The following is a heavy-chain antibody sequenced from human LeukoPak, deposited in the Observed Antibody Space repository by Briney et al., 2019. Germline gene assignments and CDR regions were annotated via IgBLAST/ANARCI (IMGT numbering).Heavy chain of an antibody. J-gene: IGHJ4*02. CDR1: GGSFSGYY. CDR3: ARSSYSNYAEFDY. D-gene: IGHD4-11*01. Sequence: PSGTLSLTCAVYGGSFSGYYWSWIRQPPGKGLEWIGEINHSGSTNYNPSLKSRVTISVDTSKNQFSLKLSSVTAADTAVYYCARSSYSNYAEFDYWGQGTLVTVSS. V-gene: IGHV4-34*01. CDR2: INHSGST.